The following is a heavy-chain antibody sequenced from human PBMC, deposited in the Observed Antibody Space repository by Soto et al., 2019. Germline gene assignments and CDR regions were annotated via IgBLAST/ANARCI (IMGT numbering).Heavy chain of an antibody. V-gene: IGHV3-74*01. CDR1: GFTFSSYW. D-gene: IGHD5-12*01. Sequence: GGSLRLSCADSGFTFSSYWMHWVRQAPGKGLVWVSRINSDGSSTSYADSVKGRFTISRDNAKNTLYLQMNSLRAEDTAVYYCARGGDGYKSDYFDYWGQGTLVTVSS. CDR2: INSDGSST. J-gene: IGHJ4*02. CDR3: ARGGDGYKSDYFDY.